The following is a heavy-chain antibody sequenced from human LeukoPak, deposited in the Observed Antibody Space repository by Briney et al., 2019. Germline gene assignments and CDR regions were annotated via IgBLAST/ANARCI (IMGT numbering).Heavy chain of an antibody. V-gene: IGHV3-7*01. J-gene: IGHJ4*02. CDR1: GFTFSSYW. CDR3: ARWAIAAAGTIDY. D-gene: IGHD6-13*01. Sequence: GGPLRLSCAASGFTFSSYWMSWVRQAPGKGLEWVANIKKDGSEKYYVDSVKGRFTISGDNAKNSLYLQMNSLRAEDTAVYYCARWAIAAAGTIDYWGQGTLVTVSS. CDR2: IKKDGSEK.